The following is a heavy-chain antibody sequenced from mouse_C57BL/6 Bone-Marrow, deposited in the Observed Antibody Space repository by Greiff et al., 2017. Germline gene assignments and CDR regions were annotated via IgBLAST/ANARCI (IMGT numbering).Heavy chain of an antibody. CDR3: ARLNYYGSSYGYFDV. D-gene: IGHD1-1*01. J-gene: IGHJ1*03. Sequence: QVQLLQSGAELVKPGASVKISCKASGYAFSSYWMNWVKQRPGKGLEWIGQIYPGDGDTNYNGKFKGKATLTADKSSSTAYMQLSSLTSEDSAVYFCARLNYYGSSYGYFDVWGTGTTVTVSS. CDR1: GYAFSSYW. V-gene: IGHV1-80*01. CDR2: IYPGDGDT.